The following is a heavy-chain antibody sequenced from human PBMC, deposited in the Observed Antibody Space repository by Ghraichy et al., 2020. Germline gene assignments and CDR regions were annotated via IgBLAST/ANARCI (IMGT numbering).Heavy chain of an antibody. V-gene: IGHV3-21*01. CDR2: ISSSSSYI. CDR3: ARELEWLFLRRDYYYGMDV. CDR1: GFTFSSYS. J-gene: IGHJ6*02. Sequence: GGSLRLSCAASGFTFSSYSMNWVRQAPGKGLEWVSSISSSSSYIYYADSVKGRFTISRDNAKNSLYLQMNSLRAEDTAVYYCARELEWLFLRRDYYYGMDVWGQGTTVTVSS. D-gene: IGHD3-3*01.